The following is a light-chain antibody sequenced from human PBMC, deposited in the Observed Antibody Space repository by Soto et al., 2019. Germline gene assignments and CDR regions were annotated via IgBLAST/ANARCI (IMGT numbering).Light chain of an antibody. CDR2: GAS. Sequence: EVVMTQSPATLSVSPGERATLSCRASQTVSSNYLAWCQQRPGQAPRLLIYGASTRAAGIPDRFSGSGSGTDFTLTITGLEPEDSAVYFCQQYTGPPTTFGQGTRLEIK. J-gene: IGKJ5*01. V-gene: IGKV3-20*01. CDR1: QTVSSNY. CDR3: QQYTGPPTT.